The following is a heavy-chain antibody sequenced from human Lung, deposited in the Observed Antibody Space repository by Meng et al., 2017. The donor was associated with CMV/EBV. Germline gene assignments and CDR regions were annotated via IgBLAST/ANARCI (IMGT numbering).Heavy chain of an antibody. CDR2: MNPNSGNT. J-gene: IGHJ4*02. Sequence: ASVKVSCKASGYTFTSYDINWVRQATRQGLEWMGWMNPNSGNTGYAQKFQGRVTMTRNTSISTAYMELSSLRSEDTAVYYCARGFLAAKSGLRSLTYWGQGTLVTFSS. D-gene: IGHD2-15*01. CDR3: ARGFLAAKSGLRSLTY. CDR1: GYTFTSYD. V-gene: IGHV1-8*01.